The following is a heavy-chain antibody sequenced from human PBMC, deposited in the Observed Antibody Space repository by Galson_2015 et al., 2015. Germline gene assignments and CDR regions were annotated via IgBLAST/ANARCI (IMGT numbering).Heavy chain of an antibody. CDR3: ARGDRKDIVVVPAAPRPFDY. J-gene: IGHJ4*02. CDR2: ISYDGSNK. CDR1: GFTFSSYA. Sequence: SLRLSCAASGFTFSSYAMHWVRQAPGKGLEWVAVISYDGSNKYYADSVKGRFTISRDNSKNTLYLQMNSLRAEDTAVYYCARGDRKDIVVVPAAPRPFDYWGQGTLVTVSS. D-gene: IGHD2-2*01. V-gene: IGHV3-30-3*01.